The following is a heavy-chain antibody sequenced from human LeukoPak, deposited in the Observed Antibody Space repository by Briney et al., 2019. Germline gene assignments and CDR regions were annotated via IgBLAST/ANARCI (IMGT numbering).Heavy chain of an antibody. CDR3: ARGPIDSSGYHFDY. CDR2: IYYSGST. D-gene: IGHD3-22*01. J-gene: IGHJ4*02. V-gene: IGHV4-59*12. CDR1: GGSISSYY. Sequence: SETLSLTCTVSGGSISSYYWSWIRQPPGKGLEWIGYIYYSGSTNYNPSLKSRVTISVDTSKNQFSLKLSSVTAADTAVYYCARGPIDSSGYHFDYWGQGTLVTVSS.